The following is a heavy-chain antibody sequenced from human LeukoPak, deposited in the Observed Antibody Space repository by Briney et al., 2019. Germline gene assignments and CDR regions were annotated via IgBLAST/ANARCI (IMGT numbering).Heavy chain of an antibody. D-gene: IGHD3-22*01. CDR1: VGSISSSSYY. CDR2: IYYSGST. Sequence: PSETLSLTCTVSVGSISSSSYYWGWIRQPPGKGLEWIGSIYYSGSTYYNPSLKSRVTISVDTSKNQFSLKLSSVTAADTAVYYCASSEGGYYYDSSGYYWDAFDIWGQGTMVTVSS. J-gene: IGHJ3*02. V-gene: IGHV4-39*07. CDR3: ASSEGGYYYDSSGYYWDAFDI.